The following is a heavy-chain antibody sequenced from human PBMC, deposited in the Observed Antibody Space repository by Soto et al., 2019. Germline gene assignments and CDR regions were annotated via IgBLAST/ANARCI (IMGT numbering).Heavy chain of an antibody. CDR2: ISSTTNYI. V-gene: IGHV3-21*06. J-gene: IGHJ4*02. Sequence: PGVSLRLSCAASGFTFTRYSMNWVHQAPGKGLEWVSSISSTTNYIYYGDSMKGRFTISRDNAKNSLYLEMNSLRAEDTAVYYCARESEDLTSNFDYWGQGTLVTVSS. CDR3: ARESEDLTSNFDY. CDR1: GFTFTRYS.